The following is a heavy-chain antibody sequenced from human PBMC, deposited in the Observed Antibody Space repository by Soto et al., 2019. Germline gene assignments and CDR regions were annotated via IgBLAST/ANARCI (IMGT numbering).Heavy chain of an antibody. CDR3: AREDYGDYDNQNWFDP. D-gene: IGHD4-17*01. CDR2: INPNSGGT. J-gene: IGHJ5*02. V-gene: IGHV1-2*04. Sequence: QVQLVQSGAEVKKPGASVKVSCKASGYTFTGYYMHWVRQAPGQGLEWMGWINPNSGGTNYAQKFQGWVPMTRDTSLSTAYMELSRLRSDDTAVYYCAREDYGDYDNQNWFDPWGQGTLVTVSS. CDR1: GYTFTGYY.